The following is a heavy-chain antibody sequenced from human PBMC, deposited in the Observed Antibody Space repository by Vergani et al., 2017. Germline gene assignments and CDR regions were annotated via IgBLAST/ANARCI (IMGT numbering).Heavy chain of an antibody. CDR3: ASHEYGGDAY. J-gene: IGHJ4*02. V-gene: IGHV3-7*01. CDR2: INRDGSEK. Sequence: DVQLVQSGGGLIQPGGSLGLSCVVSGFTFSKYWMSWVRQAPGKGLEWVANINRDGSEKNYGDSVRGRFTISRDNAKNSVYLQMNSLRGEDTAVYYCASHEYGGDAYWGQGTLVTVSS. D-gene: IGHD2/OR15-2a*01. CDR1: GFTFSKYW.